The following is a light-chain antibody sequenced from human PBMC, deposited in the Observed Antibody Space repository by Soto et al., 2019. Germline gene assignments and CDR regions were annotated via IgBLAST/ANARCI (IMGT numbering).Light chain of an antibody. J-gene: IGKJ1*01. CDR1: QMSRKY. CDR3: QRDYCHPRT. V-gene: IGKV1-6*01. CDR2: AAS. Sequence: FRLHKPPSSLSSPVGDRVTITCRGRQMSRKYLGWYQVKPGTAPKLLIVAASTLQSVVPTWCSGSASGTDFTLTSSSVHQEFVVTYCCQRDYCHPRTFGHGTKVDIK.